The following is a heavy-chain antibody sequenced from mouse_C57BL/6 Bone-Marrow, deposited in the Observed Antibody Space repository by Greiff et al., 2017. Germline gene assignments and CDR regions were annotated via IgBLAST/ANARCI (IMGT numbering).Heavy chain of an antibody. CDR3: ARLSRDPFAY. CDR1: GYTFTSYW. V-gene: IGHV1-50*01. Sequence: VQLQQPGAELVKPGASVKLSCKASGYTFTSYWMQWVKQRPGQGLEWIGEIDPSDSYTNYNQKFKGKATLTVDTSSSTAYMQLSSLTSEDSAVYYCARLSRDPFAYWGQGTLVTVSA. CDR2: IDPSDSYT. J-gene: IGHJ3*01.